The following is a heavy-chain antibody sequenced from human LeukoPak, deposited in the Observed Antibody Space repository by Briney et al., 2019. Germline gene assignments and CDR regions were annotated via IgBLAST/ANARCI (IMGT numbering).Heavy chain of an antibody. Sequence: GGSLRLSCAASGFTFSSYSMNWVRQAPGKGLEWVSSISSSSSYIYYADSVKGRFTISRDNAENSLYLQMNSLSAEDTAVYYCARVRNYCSSTSCYFDYWGQGTLVTVSS. CDR1: GFTFSSYS. J-gene: IGHJ4*02. CDR2: ISSSSSYI. V-gene: IGHV3-21*01. D-gene: IGHD2-2*01. CDR3: ARVRNYCSSTSCYFDY.